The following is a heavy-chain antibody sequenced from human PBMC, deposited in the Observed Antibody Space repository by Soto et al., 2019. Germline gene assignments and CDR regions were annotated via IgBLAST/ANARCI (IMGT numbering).Heavy chain of an antibody. CDR2: ISGSGGST. CDR1: GFTFSSYA. J-gene: IGHJ4*02. D-gene: IGHD1-26*01. Sequence: PGGSLRLSCGASGFTFSSYAMSWVRQAPGKGLEWVSAISGSGGSTYYADSVKGRFTISRDNSKNTLYLQMNSLRAEDTAVYYCAKGGIIVGATNLGYWGQGTLVTVSS. CDR3: AKGGIIVGATNLGY. V-gene: IGHV3-23*01.